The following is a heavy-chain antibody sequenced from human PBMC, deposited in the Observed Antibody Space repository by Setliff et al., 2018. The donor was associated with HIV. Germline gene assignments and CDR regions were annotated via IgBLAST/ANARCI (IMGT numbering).Heavy chain of an antibody. J-gene: IGHJ5*02. D-gene: IGHD3-3*01. CDR1: GGSISSSSYH. CDR3: AMGALYYNFWSDPNNWFDP. Sequence: SETLSLTCTVSGGSISSSSYHWGWIRQPPGKGLEWIGNIYYSGSTYYNPSLKSRVTTSVDTSKNQFSLKLNSVTAADTAVYYCAMGALYYNFWSDPNNWFDPWGQGTLVTVSS. V-gene: IGHV4-39*07. CDR2: IYYSGST.